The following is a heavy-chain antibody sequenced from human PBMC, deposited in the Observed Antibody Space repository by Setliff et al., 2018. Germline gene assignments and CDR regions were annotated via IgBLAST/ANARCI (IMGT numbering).Heavy chain of an antibody. CDR1: GFTFSSYA. D-gene: IGHD5-18*01. V-gene: IGHV3-64*01. CDR2: ISSNGGST. J-gene: IGHJ4*02. Sequence: PGGSLRLSCAASGFTFSSYAMHWVRQAPGKGLEYVSAISSNGGSTYYANSVKGRFTISRDNSKKKLYLQMGSLRAEDMAVYYCARDDYNYGYNSWGQGTLVTVSS. CDR3: ARDDYNYGYNS.